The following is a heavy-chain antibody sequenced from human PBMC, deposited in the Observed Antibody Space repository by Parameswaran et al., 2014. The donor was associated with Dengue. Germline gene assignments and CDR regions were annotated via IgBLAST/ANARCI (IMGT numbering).Heavy chain of an antibody. J-gene: IGHJ6*04. V-gene: IGHV3-74*01. Sequence: WIRQAPGKGLVWVSRISTDGSSTTYADSVKGRFAISRDNTKENLYLQMNSLRAEDTAVYFCVRWRAYGYYSHYGMDVWAKDHGHRLL. CDR2: ISTDGSST. D-gene: IGHD3-22*01. CDR3: VRWRAYGYYSHYGMDV.